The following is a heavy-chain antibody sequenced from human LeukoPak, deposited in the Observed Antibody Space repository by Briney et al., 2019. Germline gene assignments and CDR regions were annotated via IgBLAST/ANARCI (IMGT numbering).Heavy chain of an antibody. CDR1: GFTFSSYG. V-gene: IGHV3-30*03. D-gene: IGHD6-13*01. CDR3: ARGGDSSSWFHFDY. Sequence: GGSLRLSCAASGFTFSSYGMHWVRQAPGKGLEWVAVISYDGSNKYYADSVKGRFTISRDNSKNTLYLQMNSLRGEDTAVYYCARGGDSSSWFHFDYWGQGTLVTVSS. J-gene: IGHJ4*02. CDR2: ISYDGSNK.